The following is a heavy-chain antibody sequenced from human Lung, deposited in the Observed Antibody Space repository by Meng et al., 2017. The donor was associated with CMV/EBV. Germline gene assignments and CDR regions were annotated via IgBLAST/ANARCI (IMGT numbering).Heavy chain of an antibody. CDR3: GHRRDSFDYHGLDV. CDR1: GFSLSTSGVG. D-gene: IGHD3-3*01. Sequence: SGPTLVKPTQTLTLTCAFSGFSLSTSGVGVAWIRQPPGKALEWLAVIYFNGDKRYSPSLKTRLTIIKYTSKNEVVLTLTNVDPVDTATYYCGHRRDSFDYHGLDVWGQGTTVTVSS. V-gene: IGHV2-5*01. J-gene: IGHJ6*01. CDR2: IYFNGDK.